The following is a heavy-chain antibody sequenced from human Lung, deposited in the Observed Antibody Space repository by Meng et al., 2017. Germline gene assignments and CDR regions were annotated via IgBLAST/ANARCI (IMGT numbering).Heavy chain of an antibody. V-gene: IGHV4-34*01. CDR3: ARGPTTMAHDFDY. J-gene: IGHJ4*02. Sequence: QVPLSQWAAGRLKPPATCSPPCCVYGGSFSNSYWSWIRQPPGKGLEWIGEINHSGSTNYNPSLESRATISVDTSQNNLSLKLSSVTAADSAVYYCARGPTTMAHDFDYWGQGTLVTVSS. CDR1: GGSFSNSY. CDR2: INHSGST. D-gene: IGHD4-11*01.